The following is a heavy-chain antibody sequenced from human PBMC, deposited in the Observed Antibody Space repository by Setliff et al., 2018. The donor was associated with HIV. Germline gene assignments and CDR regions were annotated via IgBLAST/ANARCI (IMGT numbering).Heavy chain of an antibody. D-gene: IGHD2-21*01. V-gene: IGHV1-2*02. CDR1: GYTFSGYY. CDR3: ALASIVSTARWNH. J-gene: IGHJ4*02. Sequence: GASVKVSCKTSGYTFSGYYLHWVRRAPGRGLEWTGWINPNSSATNYARNFQCRVTMTRDTSISTAYMDLSSLTSDDTAVYYCALASIVSTARWNHWGRGTRVTVSS. CDR2: INPNSSAT.